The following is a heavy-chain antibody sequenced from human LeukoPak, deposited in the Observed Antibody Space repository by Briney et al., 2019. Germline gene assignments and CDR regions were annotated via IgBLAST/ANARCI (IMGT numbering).Heavy chain of an antibody. V-gene: IGHV4-39*01. Sequence: SETLSLTCTVSGGSISSSSYYWGWIRQPPGKGLEWIGSIYYSGSTCYNPSLKSRVTISVDTSKNQFSLKLSSVTAADTAVYYCARFSGTGKGDWFDPWGQGTLVTVSS. CDR2: IYYSGST. CDR3: ARFSGTGKGDWFDP. D-gene: IGHD1-1*01. J-gene: IGHJ5*02. CDR1: GGSISSSSYY.